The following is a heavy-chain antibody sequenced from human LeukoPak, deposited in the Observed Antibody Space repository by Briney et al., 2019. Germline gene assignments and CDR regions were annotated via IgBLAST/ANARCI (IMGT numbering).Heavy chain of an antibody. Sequence: SETLSPTCAVSGGTISSGGYSWSWIRQPPGKGLEWIGYIYHSGSTYYNPSLKSRVTISVDRSKNQFSLKLSSVTAADTAVYYCARCTVTTAGGWFDPWGQGTLVTVSS. CDR1: GGTISSGGYS. CDR2: IYHSGST. J-gene: IGHJ5*02. CDR3: ARCTVTTAGGWFDP. V-gene: IGHV4-30-2*01. D-gene: IGHD4-17*01.